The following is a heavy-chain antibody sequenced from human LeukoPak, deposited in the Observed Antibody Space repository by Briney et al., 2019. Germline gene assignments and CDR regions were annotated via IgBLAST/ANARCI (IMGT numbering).Heavy chain of an antibody. D-gene: IGHD6-6*01. CDR3: ARHSSSDAFDI. CDR2: IYHSGST. J-gene: IGHJ3*02. Sequence: SETLSLTCAVSGGSISSGGYSWSWIRQPPGKGLEWIGYIYHSGSTYYNPSLKSRVTISVDTSKNQFSLKVRSVTAADTAVYYCARHSSSDAFDIWGQGTMVTVSS. V-gene: IGHV4-30-2*01. CDR1: GGSISSGGYS.